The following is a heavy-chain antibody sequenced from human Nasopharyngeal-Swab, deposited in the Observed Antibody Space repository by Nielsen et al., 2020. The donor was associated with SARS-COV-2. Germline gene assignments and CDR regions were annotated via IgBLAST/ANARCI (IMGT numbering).Heavy chain of an antibody. D-gene: IGHD2-15*01. V-gene: IGHV1-18*01. CDR3: ARQGQVFCSGGSPFCYYYYMDV. CDR2: ISDYNGNT. Sequence: ASVKVSCKASGYTFTSYGISWVRQAPGQGLEWMGWISDYNGNTNYVQKLQGRVTMTTDTSTSTAYMELRSLRSDDTAVYYCARQGQVFCSGGSPFCYYYYMDVWGKGTTVTVSS. CDR1: GYTFTSYG. J-gene: IGHJ6*03.